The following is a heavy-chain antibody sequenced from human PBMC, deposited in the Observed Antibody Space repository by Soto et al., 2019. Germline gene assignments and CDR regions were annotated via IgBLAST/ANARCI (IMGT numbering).Heavy chain of an antibody. CDR3: ARGGKVASMIVSYDYYYYYGMDV. D-gene: IGHD3-22*01. J-gene: IGHJ6*02. Sequence: GASVKVSCKASGYTFTGYYMHWVRQAPGQGLEWMGWINPNSGGTNYAQKFQGRVTMTRDTSISTAYMELSRLRSDDTAVYYCARGGKVASMIVSYDYYYYYGMDVWGQGTTVTVSS. CDR2: INPNSGGT. CDR1: GYTFTGYY. V-gene: IGHV1-2*02.